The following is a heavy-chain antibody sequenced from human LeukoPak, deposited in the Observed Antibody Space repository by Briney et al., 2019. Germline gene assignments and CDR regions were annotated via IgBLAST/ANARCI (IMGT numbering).Heavy chain of an antibody. CDR3: ARGNRDFDS. Sequence: SQTLSVTCAISGDSVSTNSAAWNWIRQSPSRGLEWLGRTYYRSKWYHDYAPSVQSRITINPDTSKNQFSLHLNSVTPEDTAVYYCARGNRDFDSWGQGTLVIVSS. J-gene: IGHJ5*01. V-gene: IGHV6-1*01. D-gene: IGHD2-21*02. CDR2: TYYRSKWYH. CDR1: GDSVSTNSAA.